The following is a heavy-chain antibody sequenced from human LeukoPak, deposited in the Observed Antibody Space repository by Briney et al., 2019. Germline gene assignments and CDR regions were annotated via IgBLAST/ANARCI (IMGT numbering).Heavy chain of an antibody. V-gene: IGHV3-74*01. Sequence: GGSLRLSCATSGFTFSSYWMSWLRQAPGKGLVWVSRIKNDGSTATYAESVKGRFTISRDNARNTLYLQMNSLRVDDTAVYYCAKSDWFDPWGQGTLVTVSS. CDR3: AKSDWFDP. J-gene: IGHJ5*02. CDR1: GFTFSSYW. CDR2: IKNDGSTA.